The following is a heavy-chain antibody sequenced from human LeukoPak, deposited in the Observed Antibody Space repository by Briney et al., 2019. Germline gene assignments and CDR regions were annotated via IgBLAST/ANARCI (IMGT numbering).Heavy chain of an antibody. CDR2: ISGSGGSM. V-gene: IGHV3-23*01. CDR1: GFTFSSYA. J-gene: IGHJ4*02. D-gene: IGHD6-13*01. Sequence: GGSLRLSCAASGFTFSSYAMSWVRQAPGKGLEWVSAISGSGGSMYYADSVMGRFTISRDKSKNTLHLQMNSLRAEDTAVYYCAREEAIAAGGTFFDYWGQGTLVTVSS. CDR3: AREEAIAAGGTFFDY.